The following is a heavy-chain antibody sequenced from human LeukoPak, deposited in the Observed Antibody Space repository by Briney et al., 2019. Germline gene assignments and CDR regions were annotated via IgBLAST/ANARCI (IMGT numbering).Heavy chain of an antibody. CDR1: GGTFSSYA. CDR2: IIPIFGTA. CDR3: ARETLRAGINWFDP. V-gene: IGHV1-69*13. Sequence: GASVKVSCKASGGTFSSYAISWVRQAPGQGLEWMGGIIPIFGTANYAQKFQGRVTITADESTSTAYMELSSLRSEDTAVYYCARETLRAGINWFDPWGQGTLVTVSS. D-gene: IGHD3-10*01. J-gene: IGHJ5*02.